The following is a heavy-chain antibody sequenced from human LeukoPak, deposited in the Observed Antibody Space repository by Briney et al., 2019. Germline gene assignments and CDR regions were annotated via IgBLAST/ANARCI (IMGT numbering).Heavy chain of an antibody. CDR2: INHSGST. Sequence: SETLSLTCTVSGGSISSSSYYWGWIRQPPGKGLEWIGEINHSGSTNYNPSLKSRVTISVDTSKNQFSLKLSSVTAADTAVYYCARVDCRIRGTTRESGWFDPWGQGTLVTVSS. D-gene: IGHD1-1*01. V-gene: IGHV4-39*07. CDR1: GGSISSSSYY. CDR3: ARVDCRIRGTTRESGWFDP. J-gene: IGHJ5*02.